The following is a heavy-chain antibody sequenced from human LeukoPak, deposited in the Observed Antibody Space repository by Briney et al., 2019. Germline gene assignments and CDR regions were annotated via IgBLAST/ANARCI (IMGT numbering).Heavy chain of an antibody. J-gene: IGHJ4*02. CDR3: ARVMRGSYRFDY. CDR2: IYYSGST. Sequence: SETLSLTCTVSGGSISSSSYYWGWIRQPPGKGLEWIGSIYYSGSTYYNPSLKSRVTISVDTSKNQFSLKLSSVTAADTAVYYCARVMRGSYRFDYWGQGTLVTVSS. CDR1: GGSISSSSYY. D-gene: IGHD1-26*01. V-gene: IGHV4-39*07.